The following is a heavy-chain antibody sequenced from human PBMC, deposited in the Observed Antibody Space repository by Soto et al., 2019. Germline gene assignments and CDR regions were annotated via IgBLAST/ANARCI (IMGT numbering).Heavy chain of an antibody. J-gene: IGHJ4*02. D-gene: IGHD2-15*01. CDR1: GYTFTSYD. CDR2: INPNSGGT. Sequence: ASVKVSCKASGYTFTSYDINWVRQATGQGLEWMGWINPNSGGTNYAQKFQGWVTMTRDTSISTAYMELSRLRSDDTAAYYCARVNNGCYRSCYFDYWGQGTLVTVSS. CDR3: ARVNNGCYRSCYFDY. V-gene: IGHV1-2*04.